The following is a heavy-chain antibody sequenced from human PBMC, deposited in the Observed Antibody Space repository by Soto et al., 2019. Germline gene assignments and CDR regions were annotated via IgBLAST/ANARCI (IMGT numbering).Heavy chain of an antibody. J-gene: IGHJ5*02. V-gene: IGHV3-11*06. CDR1: GFTFGDSY. CDR2: ISPGSRYP. D-gene: IGHD2-15*01. CDR3: VRGGGGGLFDP. Sequence: SLRLSCAGSGFTFGDSYMSWIRQAPGKGLEWLSYISPGSRYPAYADPVKGRFTISRDNAKRSLYLQMMSLTAEDTAIYYCVRGGGGGLFDPWGQGTMVTVSS.